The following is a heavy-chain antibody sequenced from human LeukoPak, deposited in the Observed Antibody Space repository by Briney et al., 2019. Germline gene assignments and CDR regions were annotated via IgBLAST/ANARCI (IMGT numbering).Heavy chain of an antibody. CDR3: ARERYRDSSPQDFDY. CDR2: INPSSGSP. V-gene: IGHV1-46*01. Sequence: ASVKVSCKTSGYTFSNYYIHWVRQAPGQGLEWMGTINPSSGSPSYAQKFQGRVTMTRDMSTSTVYMEPSSLRSEDTAVYYCARERYRDSSPQDFDYWGQGTLVTVSS. J-gene: IGHJ4*02. CDR1: GYTFSNYY. D-gene: IGHD6-13*01.